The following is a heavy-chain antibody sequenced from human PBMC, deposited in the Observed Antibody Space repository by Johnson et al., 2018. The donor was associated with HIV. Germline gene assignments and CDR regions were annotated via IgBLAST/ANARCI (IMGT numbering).Heavy chain of an antibody. Sequence: QVQLVESGGGVVQPGRSLGLSCAASGFSFSSYAMHWVRQAPGKGLEWVASLSYDGSTKDYADSVKGRFTISRDNSKNTLYLQMNSLRAEDTAVYYCAAMDGSGSYWAMWG. CDR3: AAMDGSGSYWAM. CDR1: GFSFSSYA. J-gene: IGHJ1*01. V-gene: IGHV3-30*14. D-gene: IGHD3-10*01. CDR2: LSYDGSTK.